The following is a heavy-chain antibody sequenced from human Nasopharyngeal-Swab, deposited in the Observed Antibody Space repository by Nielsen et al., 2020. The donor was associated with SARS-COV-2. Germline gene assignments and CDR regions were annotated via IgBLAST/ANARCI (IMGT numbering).Heavy chain of an antibody. J-gene: IGHJ4*02. CDR2: IIPELRTT. CDR1: GGTFSRHA. D-gene: IGHD3-3*01. CDR3: ATFGEVSCLDY. V-gene: IGHV1-69*13. Sequence: SVKVSCKTSGGTFSRHAIHWVRQAPGQGLEWMGGIIPELRTTRYAPKFQVRVSITADETTSTTYMELSSLGSEDTALFYCATFGEVSCLDYWGQGSLVTVSS.